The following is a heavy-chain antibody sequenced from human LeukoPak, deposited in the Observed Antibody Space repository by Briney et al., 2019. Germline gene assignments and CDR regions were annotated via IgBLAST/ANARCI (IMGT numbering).Heavy chain of an antibody. J-gene: IGHJ4*02. Sequence: PGGSLRLSCAASGFTFSSYSMNWVRQAPGRGLEWVSYISSGSRTIFYGDPVKGRFTISRDNAKNSLYLLMNSLRADDTAVYYCARESITGERDFDYWGQGTLITVSS. V-gene: IGHV3-48*01. CDR2: ISSGSRTI. CDR1: GFTFSSYS. CDR3: ARESITGERDFDY. D-gene: IGHD7-27*01.